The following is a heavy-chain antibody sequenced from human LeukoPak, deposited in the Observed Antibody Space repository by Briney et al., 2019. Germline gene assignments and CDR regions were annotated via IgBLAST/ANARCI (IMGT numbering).Heavy chain of an antibody. CDR2: ISSSSSYI. J-gene: IGHJ5*02. CDR1: GFTFSSYS. V-gene: IGHV3-21*01. D-gene: IGHD6-19*01. CDR3: ARARSAPGGLDP. Sequence: GGSLRLSCAASGFTFSSYSMNWVRQAPGKGLEWVSSISSSSSYIYYADSVKGRFTISRDNAKNSLYLQMTTLRAADTAVYYCARARSAPGGLDPWGQGTLVTVSS.